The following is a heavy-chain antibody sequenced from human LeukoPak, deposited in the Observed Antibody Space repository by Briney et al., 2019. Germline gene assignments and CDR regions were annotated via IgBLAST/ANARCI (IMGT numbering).Heavy chain of an antibody. CDR3: ARASLDIVVVVAATYGMDV. J-gene: IGHJ6*04. Sequence: GGSLRLSCAASGFTFSSYSMNWVRQAPGKGLEWVSSISSSSSYIYYADSVKGRFTISRDNAKNSLYLQMNSLRAEDTAVYCCARASLDIVVVVAATYGMDVWGKGTTVTVSS. D-gene: IGHD2-15*01. CDR1: GFTFSSYS. V-gene: IGHV3-21*01. CDR2: ISSSSSYI.